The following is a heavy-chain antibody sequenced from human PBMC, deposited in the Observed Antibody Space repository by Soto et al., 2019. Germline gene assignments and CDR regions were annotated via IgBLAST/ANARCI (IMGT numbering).Heavy chain of an antibody. CDR2: IIPIFGTA. CDR3: ARRYCSSTSCYIEVYKWFDP. J-gene: IGHJ5*02. Sequence: SVKVSCKASGATFSSYAISWVRQAPGQGLEWMGGIIPIFGTANYAQKFQGRVTITADESTSTAYMELSSLRSEDTAVYYCARRYCSSTSCYIEVYKWFDPWRQGALVTVS. D-gene: IGHD2-2*02. V-gene: IGHV1-69*13. CDR1: GATFSSYA.